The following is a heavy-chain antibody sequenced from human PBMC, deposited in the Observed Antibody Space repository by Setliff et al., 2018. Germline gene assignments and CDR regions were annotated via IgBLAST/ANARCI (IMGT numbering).Heavy chain of an antibody. V-gene: IGHV4-38-2*02. D-gene: IGHD3-10*01. CDR2: IGHTGSI. J-gene: IGHJ4*02. CDR1: GYSISSGYI. Sequence: PSETLSLTCTVSGYSISSGYIWGWIRQPPGKGLEWVGNIGHTGSINYNPSLKSRLTISRDTSKNQVSLKLNSVTATDTAVYYCATRPKYYYASGSRQVDYWGQGTLVTVSS. CDR3: ATRPKYYYASGSRQVDY.